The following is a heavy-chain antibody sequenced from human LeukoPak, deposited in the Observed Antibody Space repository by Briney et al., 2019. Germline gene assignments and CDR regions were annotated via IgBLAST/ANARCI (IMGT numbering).Heavy chain of an antibody. CDR2: INSDGSTT. D-gene: IGHD2-21*02. J-gene: IGHJ4*02. CDR1: GFTFSTYW. V-gene: IGHV3-74*01. CDR3: ARSSRGDAINFDY. Sequence: PGGSLRLSCAASGFTFSTYWMHWVRPAPGKGLVWVSRINSDGSTTSYADSVKGRFTISRDNAKNTLYLQMNSLGAEDTAVYYCARSSRGDAINFDYWGQGTLVTVSS.